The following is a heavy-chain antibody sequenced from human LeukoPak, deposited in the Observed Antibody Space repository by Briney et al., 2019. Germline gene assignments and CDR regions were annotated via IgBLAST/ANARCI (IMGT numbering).Heavy chain of an antibody. V-gene: IGHV4-59*12. D-gene: IGHD6-25*01. CDR3: ARPAGRGGYPTDPFDI. J-gene: IGHJ3*02. CDR2: IYYSGST. CDR1: GGSITNYY. Sequence: SETLSLTCTASGGSITNYYWSWIRQPPGRGLEWIGYIYYSGSTDYNPSLKSRVTISVDTSKSQFSLKLSSVTAADTALYYCARPAGRGGYPTDPFDIWGQGTMVTVSS.